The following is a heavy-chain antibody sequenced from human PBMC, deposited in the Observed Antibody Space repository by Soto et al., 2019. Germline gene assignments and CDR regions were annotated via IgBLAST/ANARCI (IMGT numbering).Heavy chain of an antibody. CDR1: GYSFTSYW. V-gene: IGHV5-10-1*01. Sequence: PGESLKISCKGSGYSFTSYWISWVRQMPGKGLEWMGRIDPSDSYTNYSPSFQGHVTISADKSISTAYLQWSSLKASDTAMYYCARQELELPHYYGMAVGGQGTTVTVSS. J-gene: IGHJ6*02. CDR2: IDPSDSYT. CDR3: ARQELELPHYYGMAV. D-gene: IGHD1-7*01.